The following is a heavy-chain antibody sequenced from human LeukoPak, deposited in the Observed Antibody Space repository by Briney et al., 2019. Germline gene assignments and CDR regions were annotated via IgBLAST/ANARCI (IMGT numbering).Heavy chain of an antibody. D-gene: IGHD6-19*01. CDR1: GFTSSSYA. Sequence: GGSLRLSCAASGFTSSSYAMSWVRQAPGKGLAWVSTISSGGTTYYADSVKGRFTISRDNSKNTLYLQMNSLRAEDTAIYYCAKDYITVAAHSGDFDYWGQGTLVTVSS. CDR3: AKDYITVAAHSGDFDY. V-gene: IGHV3-23*01. CDR2: ISSGGTT. J-gene: IGHJ4*02.